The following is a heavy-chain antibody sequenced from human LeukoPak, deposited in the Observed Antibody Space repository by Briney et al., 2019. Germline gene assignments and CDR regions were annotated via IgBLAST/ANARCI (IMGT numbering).Heavy chain of an antibody. CDR3: ARGERSGSFDY. CDR1: GYTFTNYH. V-gene: IGHV1-46*01. J-gene: IGHJ4*02. D-gene: IGHD1-26*01. Sequence: GSSVTVSCMASGYTFTNYHLHWARQAPGQGLEWMGIINPTGGSTSYAQKFQGRVTMTRDTSTSKVYMELSSLRSEDTAVYYCARGERSGSFDYWGQGTVVTVSS. CDR2: INPTGGST.